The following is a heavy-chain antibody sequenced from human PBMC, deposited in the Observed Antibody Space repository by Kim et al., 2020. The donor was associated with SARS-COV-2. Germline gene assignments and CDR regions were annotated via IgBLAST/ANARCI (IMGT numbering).Heavy chain of an antibody. J-gene: IGHJ6*01. V-gene: IGHV4-34*01. CDR2: INHSGST. CDR1: GGSFSGYY. D-gene: IGHD3-10*01. Sequence: SETLSLTCAVYGGSFSGYYWSWIRQPPGKGLEWIGEINHSGSTNYNPSLKSRVTISVDTSKNQFSLKLSSVTAADTAVYYCARESPRGSGSYYRFYYGM. CDR3: ARESPRGSGSYYRFYYGM.